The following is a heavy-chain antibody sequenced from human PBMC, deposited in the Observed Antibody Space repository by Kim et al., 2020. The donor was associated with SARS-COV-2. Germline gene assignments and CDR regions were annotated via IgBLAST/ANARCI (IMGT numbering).Heavy chain of an antibody. J-gene: IGHJ4*02. Sequence: SETLSLTCTVSGGSISSSSYYWGWIRQPPGKGLEWIGSIYYSGSTYYNPSLKSRVTISVDTSKNQFSLKLSSVTAADTAEYYCARHDPQWLRFEGYFDYWGQGTLVTVSS. D-gene: IGHD5-12*01. V-gene: IGHV4-39*01. CDR2: IYYSGST. CDR3: ARHDPQWLRFEGYFDY. CDR1: GGSISSSSYY.